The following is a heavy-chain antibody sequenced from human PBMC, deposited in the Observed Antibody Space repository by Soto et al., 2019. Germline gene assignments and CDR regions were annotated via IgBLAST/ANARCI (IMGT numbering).Heavy chain of an antibody. CDR1: GYIFSSYA. CDR2: ISTYNGHT. CDR3: ARRTGDSSGEMDV. Sequence: QVQVVQSGAEVKKPGASVKVACKTSGYIFSSYAIGWVRQAPGQGLEWMGWISTYNGHTEYVQKFQDKVTMTTYTFTTKPYLELRSLRNDDTDEYYCARRTGDSSGEMDVWGQGTTVTVYS. J-gene: IGHJ6*02. D-gene: IGHD3-22*01. V-gene: IGHV1-18*01.